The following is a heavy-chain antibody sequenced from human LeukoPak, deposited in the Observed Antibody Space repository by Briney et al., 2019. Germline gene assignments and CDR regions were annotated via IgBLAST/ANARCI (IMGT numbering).Heavy chain of an antibody. D-gene: IGHD3-10*01. J-gene: IGHJ4*02. CDR2: IYYSGST. CDR3: ARVSPYGSGSNPGDYFDY. V-gene: IGHV4-30-4*01. CDR1: GGSISSGDYY. Sequence: PSETLSLTCTVSGGSISSGDYYWSWIRQPPGKGLEWIGYIYYSGSTYYNPSLKSRVTISVDTSKNQFSLKLSSVTAADTAVYYCARVSPYGSGSNPGDYFDYWGQGTLVTVSS.